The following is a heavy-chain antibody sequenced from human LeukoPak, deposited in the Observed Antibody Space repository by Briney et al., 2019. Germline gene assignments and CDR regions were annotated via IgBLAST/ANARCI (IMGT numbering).Heavy chain of an antibody. J-gene: IGHJ5*02. CDR3: ARGYSYGFIPNWFDP. V-gene: IGHV4-59*11. Sequence: PSETLSLTCTVSGGSISSHYWSWIRQPPGKGLEWIGYIYYSGSTNYNPSLKSRVTISVDTSKNQFSLKLSSVTAADTAVYYCARGYSYGFIPNWFDPWGQGTLVTVSS. CDR2: IYYSGST. CDR1: GGSISSHY. D-gene: IGHD5-18*01.